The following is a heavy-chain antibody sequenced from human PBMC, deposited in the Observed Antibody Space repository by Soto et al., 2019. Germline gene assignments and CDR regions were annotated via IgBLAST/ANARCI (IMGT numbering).Heavy chain of an antibody. CDR1: GGSFSNYC. V-gene: IGHV4-34*01. CDR2: VCPGGRT. J-gene: IGHJ5*02. Sequence: QVRLQQWGAGLVRPSETLSLTCAIYGGSFSNYCWSWIRQRPGKGLEWIGDVCPGGRTNYSPSIKREVTIAAEESKNQFSLRLTSVTVADTAIYYCARGDYGQYDAYNWFDPWGQGNPVTVAS. D-gene: IGHD3-10*01. CDR3: ARGDYGQYDAYNWFDP.